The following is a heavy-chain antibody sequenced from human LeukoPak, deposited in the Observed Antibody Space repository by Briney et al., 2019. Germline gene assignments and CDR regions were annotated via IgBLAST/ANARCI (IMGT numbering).Heavy chain of an antibody. CDR1: GGSISTYT. CDR3: ARLGNNYYDSSGYYGDYYYYYMDV. CDR2: MYPSGDT. Sequence: PSETLSLTCTVSGGSISTYTWSWTRQSAGLGLEWIGRMYPSGDTSYNPSFESRVTMSVDTSKNRFSLKMSSVTAADTAVYYCARLGNNYYDSSGYYGDYYYYYMDVWGKGTTVTVSS. J-gene: IGHJ6*03. V-gene: IGHV4-4*07. D-gene: IGHD3-22*01.